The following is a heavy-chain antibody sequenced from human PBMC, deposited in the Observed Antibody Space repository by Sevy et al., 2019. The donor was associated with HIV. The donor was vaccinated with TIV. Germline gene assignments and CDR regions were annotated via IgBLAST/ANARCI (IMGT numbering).Heavy chain of an antibody. V-gene: IGHV3-23*01. D-gene: IGHD2-8*01. CDR3: AREGCTRPHDY. CDR1: GFNFNIYS. J-gene: IGHJ4*02. Sequence: GGSLRLSCAVSGFNFNIYSMNWVRQAPGKGLEWVSTLSFGCGKINYADSVKGRFIISRDDSNNTLYLQMNSLRAEDTAVYFCAREGCTRPHDYWGQGTLVTVSS. CDR2: LSFGCGKI.